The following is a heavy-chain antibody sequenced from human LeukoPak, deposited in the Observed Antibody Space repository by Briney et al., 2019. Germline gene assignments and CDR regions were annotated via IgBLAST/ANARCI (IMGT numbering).Heavy chain of an antibody. J-gene: IGHJ3*02. D-gene: IGHD3-3*01. Sequence: SETLSLTCAVYGGSFSGYYLSWIRQPPGKGLEWIGEINHSGNTNYNPSLKSRVTISVDTSKNQFSLKLSSVTAADTAVYYCARPRTIFDAFDIWGQGTMVTVSS. CDR2: INHSGNT. V-gene: IGHV4-34*01. CDR1: GGSFSGYY. CDR3: ARPRTIFDAFDI.